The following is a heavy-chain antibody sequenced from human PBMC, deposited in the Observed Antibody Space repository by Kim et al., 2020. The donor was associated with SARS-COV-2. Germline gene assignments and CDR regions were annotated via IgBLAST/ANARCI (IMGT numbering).Heavy chain of an antibody. CDR1: GGSISSYY. D-gene: IGHD2-21*01. CDR2: IYYSGST. V-gene: IGHV4-59*13. Sequence: SETLSLTCTVSGGSISSYYWSWIRQPPGKGLEWIGYIYYSGSTNYNPSLKSRVTISVDTSKNQFSLKLSSVTAADTAVYYCARGGMTRGLWWTGRRPSYGMDVWGQGTTVTVSS. CDR3: ARGGMTRGLWWTGRRPSYGMDV. J-gene: IGHJ6*02.